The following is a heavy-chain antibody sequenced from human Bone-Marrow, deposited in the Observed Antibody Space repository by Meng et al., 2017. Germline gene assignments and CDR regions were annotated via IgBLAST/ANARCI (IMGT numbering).Heavy chain of an antibody. V-gene: IGHV4-30-4*01. CDR2: IYYSGST. J-gene: IGHJ4*02. CDR3: ASSMTTVTAEIDY. CDR1: GGSISSGDYY. Sequence: QVQLQESGPGLVKPSQTLSLTCTVSGGSISSGDYYWSWIRQPPGKGLEWIGYIYYSGSTYYNPSLKSRVTISVDTSKNQFSLKLSSVTAAGTAVYYCASSMTTVTAEIDYWGQGTLVTVSS. D-gene: IGHD4-17*01.